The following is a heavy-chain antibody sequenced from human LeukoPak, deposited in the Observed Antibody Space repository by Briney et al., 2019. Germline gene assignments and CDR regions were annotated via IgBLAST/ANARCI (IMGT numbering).Heavy chain of an antibody. CDR1: GDSISNYY. J-gene: IGHJ2*01. CDR2: IYYSEST. CDR3: ARAGRRPSYYYDSSGQGWYFDL. D-gene: IGHD3-22*01. V-gene: IGHV4-59*01. Sequence: KPSETLSLTCTVSGDSISNYYWSWIRQPPGKGLEWIGYIYYSESTNYNPSLKSRVTISTDTSKSQFSLNLRSVTAEDTGIYYCARAGRRPSYYYDSSGQGWYFDLWGRGTLVTVSS.